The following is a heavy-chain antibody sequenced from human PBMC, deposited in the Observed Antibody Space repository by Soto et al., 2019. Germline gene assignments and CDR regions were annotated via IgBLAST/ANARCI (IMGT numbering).Heavy chain of an antibody. CDR3: AKGGAAGPDY. V-gene: IGHV4-31*03. D-gene: IGHD6-13*01. J-gene: IGHJ4*02. Sequence: SETLSLTCTVSGGSISSGGYYWSWIRQHPGKGLEWIGYIYYSGSTYYNPSLKSRVTISADTSKNQFSLRLSSVTAADTAVYNCAKGGAAGPDYWGQGTLVTVSS. CDR2: IYYSGST. CDR1: GGSISSGGYY.